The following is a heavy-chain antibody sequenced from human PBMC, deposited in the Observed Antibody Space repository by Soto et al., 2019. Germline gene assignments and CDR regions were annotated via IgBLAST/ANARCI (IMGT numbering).Heavy chain of an antibody. J-gene: IGHJ6*02. D-gene: IGHD2-15*01. Sequence: QVQLVQSGAEVKKPGSSVKVSCKASGGTFSSYAISWVRQAPGQGLEWMGGIIPIFGTANYAQKFQGRVTITADESTSTAYMELSSLRSEDTAVYYCARDQDIVVVVAANYSYYYGMDVWGQGTTVTVSS. CDR3: ARDQDIVVVVAANYSYYYGMDV. V-gene: IGHV1-69*01. CDR1: GGTFSSYA. CDR2: IIPIFGTA.